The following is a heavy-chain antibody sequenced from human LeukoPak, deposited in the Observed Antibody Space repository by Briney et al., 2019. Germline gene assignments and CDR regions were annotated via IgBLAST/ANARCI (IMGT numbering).Heavy chain of an antibody. J-gene: IGHJ3*02. D-gene: IGHD2-2*01. CDR1: GFTFSSYW. CDR2: IKQDGSEK. CDR3: ARGGESYCSSTSCFPWDAFDI. Sequence: GGSLRLSCAASGFTFSSYWMSWVRQAPGKGLEWVANIKQDGSEKYYVDSVKGRFTISRDNAKNSLYLQMNSLRAEDTAVYYCARGGESYCSSTSCFPWDAFDIWGQGTMVTVSS. V-gene: IGHV3-7*01.